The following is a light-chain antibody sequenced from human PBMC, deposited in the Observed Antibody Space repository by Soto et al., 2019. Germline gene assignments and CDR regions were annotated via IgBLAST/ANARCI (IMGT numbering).Light chain of an antibody. CDR2: DVS. J-gene: IGLJ2*01. V-gene: IGLV2-14*01. Sequence: QSALTQPASVSGSPGQSITISCTGTSSDVGGYNYVSWYQQHPGKAPKLMIYDVSNRPSGVSNRFSGSKSGNTASLTISGLQAEDEADYYCSSYTSSSTVVFGGATKVTVL. CDR1: SSDVGGYNY. CDR3: SSYTSSSTVV.